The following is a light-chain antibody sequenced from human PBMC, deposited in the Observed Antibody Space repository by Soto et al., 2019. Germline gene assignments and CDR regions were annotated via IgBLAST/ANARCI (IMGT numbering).Light chain of an antibody. CDR2: DAS. V-gene: IGKV3-11*01. CDR1: QSVSSY. CDR3: QQYTNWPRT. J-gene: IGKJ1*01. Sequence: EIVLTQSPATLSLSPWEIATLSCRASQSVSSYLAWYQQKPGQPPRLLIYDASNRATGIPARFSGSGSGTEFTLTISSLQSEDFAIYYCQQYTNWPRTFGQGTKVDIK.